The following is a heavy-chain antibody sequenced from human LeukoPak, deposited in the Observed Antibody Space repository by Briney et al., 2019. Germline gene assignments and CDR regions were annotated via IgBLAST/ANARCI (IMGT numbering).Heavy chain of an antibody. V-gene: IGHV1-46*01. D-gene: IGHD3-3*02. CDR3: ARELAQYYYYYYYMDV. Sequence: ASVKVSCKASGYTFTSYYMHWGRQAPGQGREGRGIINPRGGSTSYAQKFQGRVTMTRDTSTSTVYMELSSLRSEDTAVYYCARELAQYYYYYYYMDVWAKGTTVTVSS. CDR1: GYTFTSYY. J-gene: IGHJ6*03. CDR2: INPRGGST.